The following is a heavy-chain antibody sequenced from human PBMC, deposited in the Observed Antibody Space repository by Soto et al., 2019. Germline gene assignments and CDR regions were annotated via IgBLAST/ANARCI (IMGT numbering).Heavy chain of an antibody. D-gene: IGHD3-3*01. CDR3: AAKLRLLAHYYYYGMDV. Sequence: PGGSLRLSCAASGFTFSSYGMHWVRQAPGKGLEWVAFIWYDGGNKYYADSVKGRFTISRDNSKNTLYLQMNSLRAEDTAVYYCAAKLRLLAHYYYYGMDVWGQGTTGTVSS. CDR1: GFTFSSYG. J-gene: IGHJ6*02. V-gene: IGHV3-33*03. CDR2: IWYDGGNK.